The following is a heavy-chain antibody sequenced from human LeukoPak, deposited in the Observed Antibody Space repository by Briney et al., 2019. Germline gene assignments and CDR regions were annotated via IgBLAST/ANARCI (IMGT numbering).Heavy chain of an antibody. CDR3: ARSWGSLIDYFDY. V-gene: IGHV1-69*01. J-gene: IGHJ4*02. CDR1: GGTFSSYA. Sequence: SVKVSCKASGGTFSSYAISWVRQAPGQGLEWMGGIIPIFGTANYAQKFQGRVTITADESTSTAYMELSSLRSEDTAVYYCARSWGSLIDYFDYWGQGTLVTVSS. D-gene: IGHD3-16*02. CDR2: IIPIFGTA.